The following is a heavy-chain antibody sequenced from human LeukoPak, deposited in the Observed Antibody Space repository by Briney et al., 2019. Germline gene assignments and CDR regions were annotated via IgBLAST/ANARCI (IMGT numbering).Heavy chain of an antibody. CDR2: ISSSSSTI. D-gene: IGHD3-3*01. J-gene: IGHJ5*02. CDR3: ARGMTFFGVIHNWFDP. Sequence: SGGSLRLSCAASGFTFSSYSMNWVRQAPGKGLEWVSYISSSSSTIYYADSVKGRFTISRDNAKNSLYLQMNSLRAEDTAVYYCARGMTFFGVIHNWFDPWGQGTLVTVSS. V-gene: IGHV3-48*01. CDR1: GFTFSSYS.